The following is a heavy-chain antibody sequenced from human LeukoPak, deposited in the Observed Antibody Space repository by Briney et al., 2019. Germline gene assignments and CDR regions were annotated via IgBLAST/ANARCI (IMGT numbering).Heavy chain of an antibody. CDR1: GFTVSSNY. CDR3: ARLHSNYGCYFDY. Sequence: GGSLRLSCAASGFTVSSNYMSWVRQAPGKGLEWVSVIYSGGSTYYADSVKGRFTISRDNSKNTLYLQMNSLRAEDTAVYYCARLHSNYGCYFDYWGQGTLVTVSS. J-gene: IGHJ4*02. D-gene: IGHD4-11*01. CDR2: IYSGGST. V-gene: IGHV3-66*04.